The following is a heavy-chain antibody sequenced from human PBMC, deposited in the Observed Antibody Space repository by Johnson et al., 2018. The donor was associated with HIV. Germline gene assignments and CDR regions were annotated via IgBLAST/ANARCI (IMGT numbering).Heavy chain of an antibody. Sequence: QVQLVESGGGVVQPGRSLRLSCAGSGFTFSSYPMHWVRQPPGKGLEWVAFIRYDGSKKYSADSVKGRFTISRDIAKNSLYLQMSGLRAEDTAVYYCARVRASGWGSYPNDAFDIWGQGTMVTVSS. CDR3: ARVRASGWGSYPNDAFDI. CDR2: IRYDGSKK. CDR1: GFTFSSYP. J-gene: IGHJ3*02. D-gene: IGHD3-16*02. V-gene: IGHV3-33*08.